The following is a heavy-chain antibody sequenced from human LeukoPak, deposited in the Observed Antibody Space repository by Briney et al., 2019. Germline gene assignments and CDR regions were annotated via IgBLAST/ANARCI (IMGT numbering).Heavy chain of an antibody. CDR3: ARAWSGYYGQPLPINGFDP. D-gene: IGHD3-3*01. J-gene: IGHJ5*02. V-gene: IGHV4-34*01. Sequence: SETLSLTCAVYGGSFSGYYWSWIRQPPGKGLEWIGEINHSGSTNYNPSLKSRVTISVDTSKNQLSLKLSSVTAADTGVYYCARAWSGYYGQPLPINGFDPWGQGTLVTVSS. CDR1: GGSFSGYY. CDR2: INHSGST.